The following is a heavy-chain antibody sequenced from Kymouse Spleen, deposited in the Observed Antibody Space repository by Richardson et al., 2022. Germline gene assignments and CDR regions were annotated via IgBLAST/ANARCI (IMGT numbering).Heavy chain of an antibody. CDR1: GGSISSSSYY. CDR2: IYYSGST. CDR3: ARHQLELRDNWFDP. D-gene: IGHD1-7*01. J-gene: IGHJ5*02. Sequence: QLQLQESGPGLVKPSETLSLTCTVSGGSISSSSYYWGWIRQPPGKGLEWIGSIYYSGSTYYNPSLKSRVTISVDTSKNQFSLKLSSVTAADTAVYYCARHQLELRDNWFDPWGQGTLVTVSS. V-gene: IGHV4-39*01.